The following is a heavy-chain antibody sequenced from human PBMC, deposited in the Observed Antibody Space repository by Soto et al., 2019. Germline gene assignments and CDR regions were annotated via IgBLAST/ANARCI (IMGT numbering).Heavy chain of an antibody. D-gene: IGHD3-16*01. Sequence: QVQLVQSGTEVKKPGSSVKVSCKASGGTFSSNAISWVRQAPGQGLEWMGGIIPMFDTPNYAQKFQGRVTLIADKSTSTAYMELSSLRSEDTAVYYCTRGPHYDYVLRAGYYYIMDVWGQGTTVTVSS. CDR1: GGTFSSNA. V-gene: IGHV1-69*06. CDR2: IIPMFDTP. CDR3: TRGPHYDYVLRAGYYYIMDV. J-gene: IGHJ6*02.